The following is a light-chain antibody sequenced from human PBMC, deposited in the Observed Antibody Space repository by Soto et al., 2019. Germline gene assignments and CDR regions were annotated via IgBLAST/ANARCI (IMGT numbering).Light chain of an antibody. J-gene: IGKJ5*01. V-gene: IGKV3-11*01. CDR3: HQHPNWPPTIP. CDR1: QSVASS. Sequence: EIVLTQSPAALSLSPGESATLSCRASQSVASSLAWYQQSPGQAPRLLIYAASNRATGVPARFSGSGSGTDFTLTISSLEPEDFAVYYCHQHPNWPPTIPFGQGTRLDI. CDR2: AAS.